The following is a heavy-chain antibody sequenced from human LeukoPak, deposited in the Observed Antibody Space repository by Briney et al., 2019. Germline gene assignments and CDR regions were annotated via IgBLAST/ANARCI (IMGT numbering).Heavy chain of an antibody. V-gene: IGHV3-23*01. CDR3: AKGRYDSSWLNLDF. CDR1: GFTFSSYA. Sequence: PGGSLRLSCAASGFTFSSYAMSWVHQAPGKGLEWVSAISGSGGTTYYADSVKGRFTVSRDNSKNTLLLQMDSLRAEDTAVYYCAKGRYDSSWLNLDFWGQGTLVTVSS. D-gene: IGHD6-13*01. CDR2: ISGSGGTT. J-gene: IGHJ4*02.